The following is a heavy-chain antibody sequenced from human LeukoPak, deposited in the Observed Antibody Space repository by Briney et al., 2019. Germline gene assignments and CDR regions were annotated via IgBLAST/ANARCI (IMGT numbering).Heavy chain of an antibody. CDR2: IIPIFATA. Sequence: SVKVSCKASGGTFSSYAISWVRQAPGQGFEWMGGIIPIFATANYAQKFQGKVTITADESTSTAYMELSSLRSEDTAVYYCARGLRYFDWYSAFDYWGQGTLVTVSS. CDR1: GGTFSSYA. V-gene: IGHV1-69*13. CDR3: ARGLRYFDWYSAFDY. J-gene: IGHJ4*02. D-gene: IGHD3-9*01.